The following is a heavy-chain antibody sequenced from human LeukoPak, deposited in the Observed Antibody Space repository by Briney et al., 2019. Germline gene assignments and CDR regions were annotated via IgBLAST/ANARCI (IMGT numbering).Heavy chain of an antibody. CDR3: ARVGGYSSGPEPSFDY. D-gene: IGHD6-19*01. J-gene: IGHJ4*02. CDR2: IYYSGST. CDR1: GGSISSSSYY. V-gene: IGHV4-39*07. Sequence: PSEALSLTCTVSGGSISSSSYYWGWIRQPPGKGLEWIGSIYYSGSTNYNPSLKSRVTISVDTSKNQFSLKLSSVTAADTAVYYCARVGGYSSGPEPSFDYWGQGTLVTVSS.